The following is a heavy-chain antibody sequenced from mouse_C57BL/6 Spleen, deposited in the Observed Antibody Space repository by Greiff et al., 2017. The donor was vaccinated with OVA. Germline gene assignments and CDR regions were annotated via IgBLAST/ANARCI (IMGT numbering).Heavy chain of an antibody. CDR3: ARNGSPYWYFDV. J-gene: IGHJ1*03. CDR1: GYTFTSYG. D-gene: IGHD1-1*01. Sequence: VKLQESGAELARPGASVKLSCKASGYTFTSYGISWVKQRTGQGLEWIGEIYPRSGNTYYNEKFKGKATLTADKSSSTAYMELRSLTSEDSAVYFCARNGSPYWYFDVWGTGTTVTVSS. V-gene: IGHV1-81*01. CDR2: IYPRSGNT.